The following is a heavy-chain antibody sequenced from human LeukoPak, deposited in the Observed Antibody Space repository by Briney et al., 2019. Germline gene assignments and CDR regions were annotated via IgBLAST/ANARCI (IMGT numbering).Heavy chain of an antibody. D-gene: IGHD1-26*01. CDR2: INYSGST. Sequence: SETLSLTCTVSGGSISSYYWSWIRQPPGKGLEWIGYINYSGSTNYNPSLRSRVTISVDTSKNQFSLKLSSVTAADTAVYYCARRWGGATSGFDYWGQGTLVTVSS. J-gene: IGHJ4*02. CDR3: ARRWGGATSGFDY. CDR1: GGSISSYY. V-gene: IGHV4-59*08.